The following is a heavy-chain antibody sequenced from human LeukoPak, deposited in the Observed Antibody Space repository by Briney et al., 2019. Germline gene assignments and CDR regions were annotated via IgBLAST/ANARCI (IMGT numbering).Heavy chain of an antibody. CDR1: GFTFSSYA. D-gene: IGHD4-23*01. CDR2: ISGSGGST. Sequence: GGSLRLSCAASGFTFSSYAMSWVRQAPGKGLEWVSAISGSGGSTYYADSVKGRFTISRDNSKNTLYLQMNSLRAEDTAVYYCARALRTTVVSPPFDYWGQGTLVTVSS. CDR3: ARALRTTVVSPPFDY. V-gene: IGHV3-23*01. J-gene: IGHJ4*02.